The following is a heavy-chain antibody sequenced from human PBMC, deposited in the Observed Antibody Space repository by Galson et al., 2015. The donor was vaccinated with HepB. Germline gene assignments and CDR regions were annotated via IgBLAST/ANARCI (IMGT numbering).Heavy chain of an antibody. D-gene: IGHD3-3*01. CDR3: ARFYDFWSGRGYYFDY. CDR1: GYTFTSYG. Sequence: SVKVSCKASGYTFTSYGISWVRQAPGQGLEWMGWISAYNGNTNYAQKLQGRVTMTTDASTSTAYMELRSLRSDDTAVYYCARFYDFWSGRGYYFDYWGQGTLVTVSS. V-gene: IGHV1-18*01. J-gene: IGHJ4*02. CDR2: ISAYNGNT.